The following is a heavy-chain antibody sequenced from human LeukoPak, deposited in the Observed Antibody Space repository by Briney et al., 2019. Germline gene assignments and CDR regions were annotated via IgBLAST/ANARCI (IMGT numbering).Heavy chain of an antibody. Sequence: PGGSLRLSCVASGFTFSSYAMSWVRQAPGKWLEWVAVISYDGSNKYYADSVKGRFTISRDNSKNTLYLQMNSLRAEDTAVYYCARDHGVDTAPFDYWGQGTLVTVSS. CDR3: ARDHGVDTAPFDY. V-gene: IGHV3-30-3*01. CDR1: GFTFSSYA. D-gene: IGHD5-18*01. J-gene: IGHJ4*02. CDR2: ISYDGSNK.